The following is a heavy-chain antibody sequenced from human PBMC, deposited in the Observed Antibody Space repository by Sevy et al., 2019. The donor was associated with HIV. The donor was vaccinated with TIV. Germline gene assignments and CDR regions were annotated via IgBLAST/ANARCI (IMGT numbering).Heavy chain of an antibody. Sequence: ASVKVSCKASGYTFTSYDINWVRQATGQGLEWIGWMNPNSGNTGFAQRFQGRVTAAKNTSMSTAYMELSSLKSEDTAVYYCARVPAWEGNYYYFDYWGQGTLVTVSS. V-gene: IGHV1-8*01. D-gene: IGHD1-7*01. CDR2: MNPNSGNT. J-gene: IGHJ4*02. CDR3: ARVPAWEGNYYYFDY. CDR1: GYTFTSYD.